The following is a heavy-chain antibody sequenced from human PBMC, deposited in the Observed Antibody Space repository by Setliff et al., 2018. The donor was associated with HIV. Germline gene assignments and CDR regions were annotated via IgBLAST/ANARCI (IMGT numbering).Heavy chain of an antibody. D-gene: IGHD2-2*01. CDR1: GGSISSGTSY. Sequence: SETLSLTCTVSGGSISSGTSYWSWIRQPAERGLEWIGRIYTSGSTNYNPSLKSRVSISVDTSKNRFSLKLSSVTAADTAVYYCARGGYSSKWYSWFDPWGQGTLVTVSS. J-gene: IGHJ5*01. V-gene: IGHV4-61*02. CDR3: ARGGYSSKWYSWFDP. CDR2: IYTSGST.